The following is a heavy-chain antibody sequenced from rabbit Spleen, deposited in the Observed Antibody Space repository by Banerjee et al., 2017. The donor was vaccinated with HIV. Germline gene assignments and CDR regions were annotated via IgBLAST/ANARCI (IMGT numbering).Heavy chain of an antibody. Sequence: ELVESGGGLVQPGESLKLSCKVSGIDFSSYGISWVRQAPGKGPEWIAYIYPGFGLKNYANSVKGRFTISSDNAQNTLYLQLSSLTAADTATYFCVRDQAGDADYGPYYLNLWGQGTLVTVS. CDR2: IYPGFGLK. J-gene: IGHJ4*01. CDR1: GIDFSSYG. CDR3: VRDQAGDADYGPYYLNL. D-gene: IGHD2-1*01. V-gene: IGHV1S47*01.